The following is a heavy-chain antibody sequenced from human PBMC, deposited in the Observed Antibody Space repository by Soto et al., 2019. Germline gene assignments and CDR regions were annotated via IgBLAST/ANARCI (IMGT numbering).Heavy chain of an antibody. J-gene: IGHJ1*01. CDR3: TLELSLYNEYFQH. Sequence: GGSLRLSCTASGFTFGDYAMSWFRQAPGKGLEWVGFIRSKAYGGTTEYAASVKGRFTISRDDSKSIAYLQMNSLKTEDTAVYYCTLELSLYNEYFQHWGQGTLVTVSS. CDR1: GFTFGDYA. CDR2: IRSKAYGGTT. V-gene: IGHV3-49*03. D-gene: IGHD3-16*02.